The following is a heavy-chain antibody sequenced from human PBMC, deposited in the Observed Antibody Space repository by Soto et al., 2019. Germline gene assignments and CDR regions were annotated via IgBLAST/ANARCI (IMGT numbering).Heavy chain of an antibody. CDR1: GGSISSYY. D-gene: IGHD6-6*01. V-gene: IGHV4-59*01. J-gene: IGHJ6*02. CDR3: ARDLSRRFNYYYAMDV. CDR2: ISYSGST. Sequence: SETLSLTCSVSGGSISSYYWSWIRQPPGKGLEWIGYISYSGSTNYNPSLKSRVTISIDTSKNQFSLRLSSVTAADTAVYYCARDLSRRFNYYYAMDVWGQGTTVTVSS.